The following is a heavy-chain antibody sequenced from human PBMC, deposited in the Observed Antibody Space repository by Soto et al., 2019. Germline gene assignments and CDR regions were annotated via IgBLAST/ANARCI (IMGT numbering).Heavy chain of an antibody. CDR3: AKDPLRDSYDSSGYYFDY. D-gene: IGHD3-22*01. CDR1: GFTFSSYG. CDR2: ISYDGSNK. Sequence: GGSLRLSCVASGFTFSSYGMHWARQAPGKGLEWVAAISYDGSNKYYSESVKGRFTISRDNSKNTLYLQMNRLRAEDRAVYYCAKDPLRDSYDSSGYYFDYWGQGTLVTVSS. J-gene: IGHJ4*02. V-gene: IGHV3-30*18.